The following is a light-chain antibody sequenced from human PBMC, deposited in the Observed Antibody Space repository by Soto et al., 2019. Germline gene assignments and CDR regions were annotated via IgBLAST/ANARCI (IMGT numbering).Light chain of an antibody. CDR3: QAYDYSLTASV. Sequence: QSALTQPASVSGSPGQSITISCTGTSGDVGGYDYVSWYQQHPDKAPKLLIYGNRNRPSGVPERFSGSKSGTSASLAITGLQAEDEADYYCQAYDYSLTASVFGGGTKLTVL. J-gene: IGLJ3*02. V-gene: IGLV2-14*03. CDR2: GNR. CDR1: SGDVGGYDY.